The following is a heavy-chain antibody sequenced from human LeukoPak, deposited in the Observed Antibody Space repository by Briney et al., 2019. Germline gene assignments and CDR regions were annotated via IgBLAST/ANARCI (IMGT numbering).Heavy chain of an antibody. CDR2: SYYSGST. D-gene: IGHD5-18*01. V-gene: IGHV4-59*01. CDR1: GDSITNYY. J-gene: IGHJ4*02. CDR3: ARGFSYGSFRY. Sequence: SETLSLTCNVSGDSITNYYWSWIRQPPGKGLEWIAYSYYSGSTHYNPSLKSRVTMSLDTSKNQFSLKLSSVTAADTAVYCCARGFSYGSFRYWGQGTLVTVSS.